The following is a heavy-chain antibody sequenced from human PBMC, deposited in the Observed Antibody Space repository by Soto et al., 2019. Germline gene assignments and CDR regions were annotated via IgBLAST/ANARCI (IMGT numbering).Heavy chain of an antibody. CDR2: ISYDGSEK. D-gene: IGHD4-17*01. Sequence: QVQLVESGGGVVQPGRSLRLSCAASGFTFSSYGMHWVRQAPGKGLEWVAVISYDGSEKYYAVSVKGRFTISRDNSKNTLYLQMNSLRAEDMAVYYCAKGAVTTTLYYFDYWGQGTLVPVSS. CDR1: GFTFSSYG. J-gene: IGHJ4*02. CDR3: AKGAVTTTLYYFDY. V-gene: IGHV3-30*18.